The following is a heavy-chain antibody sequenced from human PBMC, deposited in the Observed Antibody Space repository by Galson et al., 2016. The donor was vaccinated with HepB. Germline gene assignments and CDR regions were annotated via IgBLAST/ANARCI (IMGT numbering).Heavy chain of an antibody. CDR1: GDSVSSGSYY. V-gene: IGHV4-61*01. CDR3: ARERRSAYYTDN. Sequence: LSLTCTVSGDSVSSGSYYWIWIRQPPGRRLEWIGYVYFTGSTNYNPSLKSRVTISLDTSKNQFSLDLSSVTAADTAVYYCARERRSAYYTDNWGQGTLVTVSS. CDR2: VYFTGST. J-gene: IGHJ4*02. D-gene: IGHD3-3*01.